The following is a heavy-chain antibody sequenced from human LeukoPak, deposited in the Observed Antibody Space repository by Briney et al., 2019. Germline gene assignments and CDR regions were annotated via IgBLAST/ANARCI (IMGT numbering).Heavy chain of an antibody. Sequence: GGSLRLSCAASGFTFSSYGMHWVRQAPGKGLEWVAVIWYDGSNRYYADSVKGRFTISRDNSKNTLYLQMNSLRAEDTAVYYCARQFPYDFWSGYGDYYYYGMDVWGQGTTVTVSS. CDR1: GFTFSSYG. D-gene: IGHD3-3*01. J-gene: IGHJ6*02. CDR3: ARQFPYDFWSGYGDYYYYGMDV. CDR2: IWYDGSNR. V-gene: IGHV3-33*01.